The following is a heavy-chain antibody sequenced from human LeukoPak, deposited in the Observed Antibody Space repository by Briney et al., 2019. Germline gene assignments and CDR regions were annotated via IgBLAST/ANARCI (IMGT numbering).Heavy chain of an antibody. CDR3: ARGRYDFWSGYYKDGFDY. CDR2: INHSGST. J-gene: IGHJ4*02. D-gene: IGHD3-3*01. V-gene: IGHV4-34*01. Sequence: PSETLSLTCAVYGGSFSGYYWSWIRQPPGKGLEWIGEINHSGSTNYNPSLKSRVTISVDTSKNQFSLKLSSVTAADTAVYYCARGRYDFWSGYYKDGFDYWGQGTLVTVSS. CDR1: GGSFSGYY.